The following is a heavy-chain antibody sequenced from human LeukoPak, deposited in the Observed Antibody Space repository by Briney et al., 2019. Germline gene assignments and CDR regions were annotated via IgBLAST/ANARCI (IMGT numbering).Heavy chain of an antibody. D-gene: IGHD3-22*01. CDR3: AKDLASNHYYDSSGYRSGGGYYYGMDV. CDR2: ISYDGSNK. Sequence: PGGSLRLSCAASGFTFSSYGMHWVRQAPGKGLEWVAVISYDGSNKYYADSVKGRFTISRDNSKNTLYLQMNSLRAEDTAVYYCAKDLASNHYYDSSGYRSGGGYYYGMDVWGQGTTVTVSS. J-gene: IGHJ6*02. CDR1: GFTFSSYG. V-gene: IGHV3-30*18.